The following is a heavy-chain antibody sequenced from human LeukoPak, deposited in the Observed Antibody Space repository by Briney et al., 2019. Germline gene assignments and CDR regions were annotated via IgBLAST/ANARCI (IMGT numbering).Heavy chain of an antibody. Sequence: PGGSLRLSCVASGFTFSTYAMHWVRQAPGKGLDWVTVISYDGSKKYYADSVKGRFTISRDNSKNTLYLQVDSLRPEDTAVNYCAKPYDSSLYTNLDYWGQGTLVTVSS. D-gene: IGHD3-22*01. CDR1: GFTFSTYA. CDR2: ISYDGSKK. CDR3: AKPYDSSLYTNLDY. J-gene: IGHJ4*02. V-gene: IGHV3-30-3*02.